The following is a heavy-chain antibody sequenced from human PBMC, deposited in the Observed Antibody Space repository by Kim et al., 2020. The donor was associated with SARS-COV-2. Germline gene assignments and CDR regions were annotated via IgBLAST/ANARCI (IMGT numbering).Heavy chain of an antibody. V-gene: IGHV1-24*01. CDR1: EYTLTELS. CDR3: ATRPAYIAVAGHYFDY. CDR2: FDPEDGET. Sequence: ASVKVSCKVSEYTLTELSMHWVRQAPGKGLEWMGGFDPEDGETIYAQKFQGRVTMTEDTSTDTAYMELSSLRSEDTAVYYCATRPAYIAVAGHYFDYWGQETLVTVSS. D-gene: IGHD6-19*01. J-gene: IGHJ4*02.